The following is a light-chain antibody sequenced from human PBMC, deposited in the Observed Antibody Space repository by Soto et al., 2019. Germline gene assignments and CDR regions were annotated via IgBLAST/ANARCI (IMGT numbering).Light chain of an antibody. CDR1: ALPKQY. Sequence: SYELTQPPSVAVSPGQTAMITCSGDALPKQYAYWYHQKPGHAPVLVIYKDSERPSGIPERFSGSSSGTKVTLTISGVQAEDEADYYCQPADRRGTYYVFAKGNKVTVL. V-gene: IGLV3-25*02. CDR2: KDS. CDR3: QPADRRGTYYV. J-gene: IGLJ1*01.